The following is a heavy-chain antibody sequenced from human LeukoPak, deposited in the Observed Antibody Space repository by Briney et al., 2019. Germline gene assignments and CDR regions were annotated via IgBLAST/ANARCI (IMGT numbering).Heavy chain of an antibody. J-gene: IGHJ4*02. D-gene: IGHD3-22*01. CDR2: ISGSGGST. CDR3: AKENPYYYDSSGSPLFDY. V-gene: IGHV3-23*01. Sequence: GGSLRLSCAASGFTFGSYAMSWVRQAPGKGLEWVSAISGSGGSTYYADSVKGRFTISRDNSKNTLYLQMNSLRAEDTAVYYCAKENPYYYDSSGSPLFDYWGQGTLVTVSS. CDR1: GFTFGSYA.